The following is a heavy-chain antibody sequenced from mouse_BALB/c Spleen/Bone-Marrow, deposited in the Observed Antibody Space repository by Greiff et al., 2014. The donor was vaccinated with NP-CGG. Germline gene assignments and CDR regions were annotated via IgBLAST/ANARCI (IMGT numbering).Heavy chain of an antibody. CDR2: IDPANGNT. CDR3: ATYYRYDRRFAY. Sequence: EVQLVESGAELVKPGASVKLSCTASGFNIKDTHMHWVKQRPEQGLEWIGRIDPANGNTKYDPKFQGKATITADTSSNTAYLQLSSLTSEDTAVYYCATYYRYDRRFAYWGQGTLVTVSA. D-gene: IGHD2-14*01. CDR1: GFNIKDTH. V-gene: IGHV14-3*02. J-gene: IGHJ3*01.